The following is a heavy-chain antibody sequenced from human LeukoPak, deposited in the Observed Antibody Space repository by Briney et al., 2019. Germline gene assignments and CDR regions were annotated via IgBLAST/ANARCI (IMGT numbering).Heavy chain of an antibody. D-gene: IGHD3-3*01. J-gene: IGHJ3*02. CDR3: ARVHYDFWSALMGAFDI. Sequence: SETLSLTCTVSGGSISSYYWSWIRRPPGKGLEWIGYIYYSGSTYYNPSLKSRVTISVDTSKNQFSLKLSSVTAADTAVYYCARVHYDFWSALMGAFDIWGQGTMVTVSS. CDR2: IYYSGST. CDR1: GGSISSYY. V-gene: IGHV4-59*08.